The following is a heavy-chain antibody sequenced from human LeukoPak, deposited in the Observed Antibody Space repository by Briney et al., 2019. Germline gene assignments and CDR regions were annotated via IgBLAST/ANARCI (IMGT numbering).Heavy chain of an antibody. Sequence: GGSLRLSCAASGFTFSNYGMSWVRQAPGKGLEWVSAISGSGGSTFYADSVKGRFTISRDNSKNTLYLQMNSLRAEDTAVYYCARETDSGYDLWGQGTLVTVSS. CDR1: GFTFSNYG. CDR2: ISGSGGST. V-gene: IGHV3-23*01. D-gene: IGHD5-12*01. J-gene: IGHJ4*02. CDR3: ARETDSGYDL.